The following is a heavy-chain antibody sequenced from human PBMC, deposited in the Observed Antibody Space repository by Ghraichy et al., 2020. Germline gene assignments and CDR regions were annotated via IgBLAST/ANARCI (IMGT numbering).Heavy chain of an antibody. V-gene: IGHV3-30*18. CDR1: GFTFSSYG. CDR2: ISYDGSNK. J-gene: IGHJ4*02. CDR3: AKDSAYYYDSSGYYVDY. Sequence: GESLNISCAASGFTFSSYGMHWVRQAPGKGLEWVAVISYDGSNKYYADSVKGRFTISRDNSKNTLYLQMNSLRAEDTAVYYCAKDSAYYYDSSGYYVDYWGQGTLVTVSS. D-gene: IGHD3-22*01.